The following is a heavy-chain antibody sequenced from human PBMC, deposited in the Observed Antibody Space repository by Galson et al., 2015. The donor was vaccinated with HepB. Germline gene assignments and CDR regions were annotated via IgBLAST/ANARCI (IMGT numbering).Heavy chain of an antibody. CDR2: IYSGGST. Sequence: SLRLSCAASGFTVSSNYMSWVRQAPGKGLEWVSVIYSGGSTYYADSVKGRFTISRDNSKNTLYLQMNSLRAEDTAVYYCARHPLSSMLGGYYYYGMDVWGQGTTVTVSS. D-gene: IGHD2/OR15-2a*01. J-gene: IGHJ6*02. CDR3: ARHPLSSMLGGYYYYGMDV. CDR1: GFTVSSNY. V-gene: IGHV3-53*01.